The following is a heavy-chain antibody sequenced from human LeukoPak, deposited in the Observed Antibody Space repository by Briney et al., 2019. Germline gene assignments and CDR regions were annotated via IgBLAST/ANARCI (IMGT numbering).Heavy chain of an antibody. CDR3: ARAGGWFGELLLGWFDP. V-gene: IGHV4-31*03. Sequence: SETLSLTRTVSGGSISSGGYYWSWIRQHPGKGLEWIGYIYYSGSTYYNPSLKSRVTISVDTSKNQFSLKLSSVTAADTAVYYCARAGGWFGELLLGWFDPWGQGTLVTVSS. D-gene: IGHD3-10*01. J-gene: IGHJ5*02. CDR1: GGSISSGGYY. CDR2: IYYSGST.